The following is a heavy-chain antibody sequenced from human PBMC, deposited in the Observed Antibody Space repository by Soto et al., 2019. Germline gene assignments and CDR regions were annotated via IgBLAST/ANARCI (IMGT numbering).Heavy chain of an antibody. J-gene: IGHJ4*02. CDR2: IYYSGST. V-gene: IGHV4-39*01. Sequence: PSETLSLTCTVSGGSISSSSYYWGWIRQPPGKGLEWIGSIYYSGSTYYNPSLKSRVTISVDTSKNQFSLKLSSVTAADTAVYYCARTVTYYDILTGYSDYLDYWGQGTLVTVSS. CDR3: ARTVTYYDILTGYSDYLDY. CDR1: GGSISSSSYY. D-gene: IGHD3-9*01.